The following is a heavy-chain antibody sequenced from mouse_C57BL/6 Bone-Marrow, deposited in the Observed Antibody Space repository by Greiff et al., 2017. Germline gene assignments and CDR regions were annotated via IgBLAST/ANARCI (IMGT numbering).Heavy chain of an antibody. CDR3: ARDDVVSHFDD. J-gene: IGHJ2*01. CDR2: ISDGGSYT. CDR1: GFTFSSYA. V-gene: IGHV5-4*01. D-gene: IGHD1-1*01. Sequence: DVQLVESGGGLVKPGGSLKLSCAASGFTFSSYAMSWVRQTPEKRLEWVATISDGGSYTYYPDNVKGRFTISRDNAKNNLYLQMSHLKSEDTAMYYCARDDVVSHFDDWGQGTTLTVSS.